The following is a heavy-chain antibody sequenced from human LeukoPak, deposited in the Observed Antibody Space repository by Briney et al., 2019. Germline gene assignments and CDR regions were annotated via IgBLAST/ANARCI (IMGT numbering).Heavy chain of an antibody. CDR2: ISAYNGNT. J-gene: IGHJ3*02. CDR3: ATSSIAARDPRKNAFDI. D-gene: IGHD6-6*01. V-gene: IGHV1-18*01. Sequence: ASVEVSCKASGYTFTSYGISWVRQAPGQGLEWMGWISAYNGNTNYAQKLQGRVTMTTDTSTSTAYMELRSLRSDDTAVYYCATSSIAARDPRKNAFDIWGQGTMVTVSS. CDR1: GYTFTSYG.